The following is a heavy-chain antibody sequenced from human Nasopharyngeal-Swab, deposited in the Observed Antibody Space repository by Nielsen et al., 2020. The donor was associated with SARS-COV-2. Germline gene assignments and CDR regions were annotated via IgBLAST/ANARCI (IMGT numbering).Heavy chain of an antibody. Sequence: GESLKISCAAFGFTFSSYNMNWVRQAPGKGLEWVSSISSSSTYIYYADSVKGRFTISKDNTKNSLSLQMSSLRVEDTAVYYCARDGLDYDFWSAYFMDVWGQGTTVTVSS. V-gene: IGHV3-21*01. CDR3: ARDGLDYDFWSAYFMDV. CDR1: GFTFSSYN. J-gene: IGHJ6*02. D-gene: IGHD3-3*01. CDR2: ISSSSTYI.